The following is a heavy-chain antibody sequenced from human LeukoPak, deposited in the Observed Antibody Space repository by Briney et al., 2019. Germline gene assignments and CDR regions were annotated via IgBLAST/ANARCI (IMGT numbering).Heavy chain of an antibody. CDR1: GFAFSTYW. V-gene: IGHV3-7*01. J-gene: IGHJ4*02. CDR3: TRDFVF. D-gene: IGHD3-3*01. Sequence: GGSLRLSCAASGFAFSTYWMDWVRQAPGKGLEWVGNINQDGSVKHYVDSVRGRFTISRDNARNSVNLQMSALRVEDTAVYYCTRDFVFWGQGSLVTTSS. CDR2: INQDGSVK.